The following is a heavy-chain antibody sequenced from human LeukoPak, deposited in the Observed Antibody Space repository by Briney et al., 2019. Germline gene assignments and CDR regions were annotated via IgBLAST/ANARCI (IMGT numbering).Heavy chain of an antibody. CDR3: AKDLETYDISTGYYTFFDY. Sequence: PGGSLRLSCAASGFTFDDYAMHWVRQAPGKGLEWVSGISWNSGSIGYADSVKGRFTISRDNSKNTLYLQMNSLRADDTAVYYCAKDLETYDISTGYYTFFDYWGQGTLVTVSS. J-gene: IGHJ4*02. V-gene: IGHV3-9*01. CDR2: ISWNSGSI. CDR1: GFTFDDYA. D-gene: IGHD3-9*01.